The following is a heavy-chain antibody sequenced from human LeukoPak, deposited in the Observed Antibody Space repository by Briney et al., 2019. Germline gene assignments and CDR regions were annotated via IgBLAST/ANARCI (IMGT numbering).Heavy chain of an antibody. CDR1: GFTFSSYG. CDR3: AKALSQWELSYFDL. J-gene: IGHJ2*01. CDR2: ISYDGSNK. D-gene: IGHD1-26*01. V-gene: IGHV3-30*18. Sequence: PGGSLRLSCAASGFTFSSYGMHWVRQAPGKGLEWVAVISYDGSNKYYADSVKGRFTISRDNPKNTLYLQMNSLRAEDTAAYYCAKALSQWELSYFDLWGRGTLVTVSS.